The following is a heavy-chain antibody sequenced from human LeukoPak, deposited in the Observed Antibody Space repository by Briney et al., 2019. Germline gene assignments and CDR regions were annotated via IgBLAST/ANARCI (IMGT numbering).Heavy chain of an antibody. CDR3: ARVPYYYDSSGYTLDY. CDR1: GFTFSSYS. CDR2: ISSSGSTI. D-gene: IGHD3-22*01. V-gene: IGHV3-48*04. J-gene: IGHJ4*02. Sequence: PGGSLRLSCAASGFTFSSYSMNWVRQAPGKGLEWVSCISSSGSTIYYADSVKGRFTISRDNAKNSLYLQMNSLRAEDTAVYYCARVPYYYDSSGYTLDYWGQGTLVTVSS.